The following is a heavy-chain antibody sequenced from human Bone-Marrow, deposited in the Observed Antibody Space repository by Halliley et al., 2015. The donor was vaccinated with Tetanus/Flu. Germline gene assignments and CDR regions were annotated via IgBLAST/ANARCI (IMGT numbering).Heavy chain of an antibody. Sequence: DGSHKYYAESVKGRFPISRDISNNMLYLQMNSLRAEDTSVYYCAKGAGNSSWFSTPHWYFDLWGRGTHVTVSS. CDR2: DGSHK. J-gene: IGHJ2*01. CDR3: AKGAGNSSWFSTPHWYFDL. V-gene: IGHV3-30*02. D-gene: IGHD6-13*01.